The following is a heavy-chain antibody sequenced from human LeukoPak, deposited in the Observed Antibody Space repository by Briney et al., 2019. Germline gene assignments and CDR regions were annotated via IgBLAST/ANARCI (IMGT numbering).Heavy chain of an antibody. CDR2: IYYSGST. J-gene: IGHJ6*02. D-gene: IGHD1-1*01. Sequence: SETLSLTCTVSGGSISSGGYYWSWIRQHPGKGLEWIGYIYYSGSTYYNPSLKSRVTISVDTSKNQFSLKLSSVTAADTAVYYCAREGYTPPGYYYGMDVWGQGTTVTVSS. CDR3: AREGYTPPGYYYGMDV. CDR1: GGSISSGGYY. V-gene: IGHV4-31*03.